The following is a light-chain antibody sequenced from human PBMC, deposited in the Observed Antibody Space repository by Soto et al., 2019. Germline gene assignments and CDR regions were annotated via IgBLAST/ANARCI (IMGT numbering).Light chain of an antibody. Sequence: QSALTQPPSASGSPGQSVTIYCTGTSSDVGGYNYVSWYQQHPGKAPKLMIYEVSKRPSGVPDRFSGSKSGNTASLTVSGLQAEDEADYYCSSYAGSNKWLFGGGTKLTVL. CDR3: SSYAGSNKWL. V-gene: IGLV2-8*01. CDR1: SSDVGGYNY. J-gene: IGLJ2*01. CDR2: EVS.